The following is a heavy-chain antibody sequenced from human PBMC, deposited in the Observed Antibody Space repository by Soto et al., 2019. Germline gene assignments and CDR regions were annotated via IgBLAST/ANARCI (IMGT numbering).Heavy chain of an antibody. CDR1: GGSIISASYS. Sequence: QVQLQESGPRLVKPSQTLSLSCAVSGGSIISASYSWTWIRQSPGRGLEWIGHIYSSGSTYYNPSLKSRGSISVDTSNKQFSLKLTSVTAADTAVYFCAREDAARIERWFDAWGQGILVTVSS. D-gene: IGHD6-6*01. J-gene: IGHJ5*02. CDR2: IYSSGST. CDR3: AREDAARIERWFDA. V-gene: IGHV4-31*11.